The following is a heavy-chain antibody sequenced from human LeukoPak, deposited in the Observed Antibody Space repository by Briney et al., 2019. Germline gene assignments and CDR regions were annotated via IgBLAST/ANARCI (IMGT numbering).Heavy chain of an antibody. CDR3: FRARGITILWGVAISDGFDI. V-gene: IGHV3-21*06. CDR2: IAASSDYI. J-gene: IGHJ3*02. D-gene: IGHD3-10*01. Sequence: GGSLRLSCAASGFTFSTYTMNWVRQAPGKGLEWVSSIAASSDYIYYAGSLKGRFTISRDNAKNSLYLQMNSLRPDDKAVYYCFRARGITILWGVAISDGFDIWGQGTKVTVS. CDR1: GFTFSTYT.